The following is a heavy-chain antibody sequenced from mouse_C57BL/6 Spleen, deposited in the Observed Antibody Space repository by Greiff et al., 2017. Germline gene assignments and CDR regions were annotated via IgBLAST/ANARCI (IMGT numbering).Heavy chain of an antibody. CDR1: GYAFSSSW. D-gene: IGHD1-1*01. CDR3: ASEDYYGSSYGYFDV. V-gene: IGHV1-82*01. CDR2: IYPGDGNT. J-gene: IGHJ1*03. Sequence: QVQLQQSGPELVKPGASVKISCKASGYAFSSSWMNWVKQRPGKGLEWIGRIYPGDGNTNYNGKFKGKATLTADKSSSTAYMQLSSLTSEDSAVYFCASEDYYGSSYGYFDVWGTGTTVTVSS.